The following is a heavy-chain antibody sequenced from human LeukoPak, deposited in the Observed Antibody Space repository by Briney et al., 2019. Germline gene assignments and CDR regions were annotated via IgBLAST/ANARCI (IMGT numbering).Heavy chain of an antibody. CDR1: GGTFASYG. V-gene: IGHV1-69*04. CDR3: ARSRDGYTANYGDY. J-gene: IGHJ4*02. CDR2: IIPIVGVR. Sequence: SVKVSCKASGGTFASYGISWVRQVHGQGLEWMGRIIPIVGVRYYAKKFQDRVTITADKSTSTAYMELSRLTSEDTAVYYCARSRDGYTANYGDYWGQGMLVTVSS. D-gene: IGHD5-24*01.